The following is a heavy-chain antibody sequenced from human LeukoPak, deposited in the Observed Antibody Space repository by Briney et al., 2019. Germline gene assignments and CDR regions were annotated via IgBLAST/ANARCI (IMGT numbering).Heavy chain of an antibody. V-gene: IGHV1-18*01. J-gene: IGHJ4*02. CDR2: FNPENGNT. Sequence: GASVKVSCKASGYTFTSYDINWVRQATGQGLEWMGWFNPENGNTNYAQKVQGRVTMTADTSTSTSYMELRSLRSDDTAVYYCARAHSWSSGYYCDYWGQGTLVTVSS. CDR3: ARAHSWSSGYYCDY. D-gene: IGHD3-22*01. CDR1: GYTFTSYD.